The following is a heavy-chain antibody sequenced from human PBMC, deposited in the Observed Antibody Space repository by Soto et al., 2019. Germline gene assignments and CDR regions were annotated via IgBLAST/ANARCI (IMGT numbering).Heavy chain of an antibody. D-gene: IGHD3-3*01. J-gene: IGHJ4*02. CDR2: ISGSGGST. V-gene: IGHV3-23*01. CDR1: GFTFSSYA. CDR3: AKDPWQYYDFWSGYSPLDY. Sequence: GVLRLSCAASGFTFSSYAMSWVRQAPGKGLEWVSAISGSGGSTYYADSVKGRFTISRDNSKNTLYLQMNSLRAEDTAVYYCAKDPWQYYDFWSGYSPLDYWGQGTLVTVSS.